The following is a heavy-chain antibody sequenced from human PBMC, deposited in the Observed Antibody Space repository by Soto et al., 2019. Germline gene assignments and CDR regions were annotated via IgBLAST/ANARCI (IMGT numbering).Heavy chain of an antibody. D-gene: IGHD6-13*01. J-gene: IGHJ4*02. CDR1: GGSISSYY. V-gene: IGHV4-59*01. CDR2: IYYSGST. Sequence: SATLSLTCTVSGGSISSYYWSWIRQPPGKGLEWIGYIYYSGSTNYNPSLKSRVTISVDTSKNQFSLKLSSVTAADTAVYYCARGYSSSWYVDYWGQGTLVTVSS. CDR3: ARGYSSSWYVDY.